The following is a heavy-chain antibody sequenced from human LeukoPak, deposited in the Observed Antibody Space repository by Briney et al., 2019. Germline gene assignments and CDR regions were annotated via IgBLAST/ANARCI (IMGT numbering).Heavy chain of an antibody. CDR2: TYFRSEGYY. J-gene: IGHJ4*02. CDR1: GDIVSSDSAA. D-gene: IGHD1-26*01. CDR3: ARDPVGGSTIFDS. V-gene: IGHV6-1*01. Sequence: SQTLSLTCAIPGDIVSSDSAAWNWIRQSPSRGLEWLARTYFRSEGYYDYALAVKGRITINPDTSKNQFSLQLNSVTPEDTAVYFCARDPVGGSTIFDSWGQGTLVTVSS.